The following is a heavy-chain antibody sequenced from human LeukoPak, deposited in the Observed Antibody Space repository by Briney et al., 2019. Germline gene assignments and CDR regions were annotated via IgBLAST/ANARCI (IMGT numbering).Heavy chain of an antibody. CDR2: IYSGGST. D-gene: IGHD4-17*01. J-gene: IGHJ4*02. CDR3: ARAPSTTVTLDY. CDR1: GFIFSSNY. Sequence: GGSLRLSCAASGFIFSSNYMSWVRQAPGKGLEWVSVIYSGGSTYYADSVKGRFTISRDNSKNTLYLQMNSLRAEDTAVYYCARAPSTTVTLDYWGQGTLVTVSS. V-gene: IGHV3-53*01.